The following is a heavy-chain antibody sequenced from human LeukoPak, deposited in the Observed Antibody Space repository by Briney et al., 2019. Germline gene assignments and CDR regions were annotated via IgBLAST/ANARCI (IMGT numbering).Heavy chain of an antibody. CDR2: IYYSGST. V-gene: IGHV4-34*01. CDR3: ARQVLVGAGGDYFDY. D-gene: IGHD1-26*01. CDR1: GGSFSGYY. Sequence: SETLSLTCAVYGGSFSGYYWSWIRQPPGKGLEWIGSIYYSGSTYYNPSLRSRVTISVDTSKNQFSLRLRSVTAADTAVYYCARQVLVGAGGDYFDYWGQGTLVTVSS. J-gene: IGHJ4*02.